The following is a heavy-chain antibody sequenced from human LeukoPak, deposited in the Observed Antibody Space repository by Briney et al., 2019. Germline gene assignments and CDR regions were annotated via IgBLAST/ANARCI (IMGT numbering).Heavy chain of an antibody. CDR3: GRGDVVRQQDYYFDY. CDR1: GFTFSSYE. Sequence: GGSLRLSXAASGFTFSSYEMNWVRQAPGKGLEWVSYISSSGSTIYYADSVKGRFTISRDNAKNSLYLQMNSLRAEDTAVYYCGRGDVVRQQDYYFDYGAKGTLVTVSS. V-gene: IGHV3-48*03. J-gene: IGHJ4*02. D-gene: IGHD2-2*01. CDR2: ISSSGSTI.